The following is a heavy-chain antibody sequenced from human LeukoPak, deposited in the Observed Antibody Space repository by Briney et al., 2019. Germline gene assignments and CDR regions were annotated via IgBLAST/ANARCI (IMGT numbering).Heavy chain of an antibody. V-gene: IGHV4-59*01. J-gene: IGHJ4*02. Sequence: SETLSLTCTVSGGSISSYYWSWIRQPPGKGLEWIGYIYYSGSTNYNPSLKSRVTISVDTSKNQFSLKLSSVTAADTAVYYCARGEQQLVPDYWRQGTLVTVSS. CDR3: ARGEQQLVPDY. D-gene: IGHD6-13*01. CDR2: IYYSGST. CDR1: GGSISSYY.